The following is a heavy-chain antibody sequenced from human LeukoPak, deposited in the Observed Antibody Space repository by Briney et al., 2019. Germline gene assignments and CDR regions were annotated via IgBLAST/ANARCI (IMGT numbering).Heavy chain of an antibody. Sequence: GSLSLSCAASGFPFSSYSMNWVRPAPGKGVEWVSSISSSSSYIYYADSVKGRFTISRDNAKNSLYLQMNSLRAEDTAVYYCTTMANFDYWGQGTLVTVSS. J-gene: IGHJ4*02. V-gene: IGHV3-21*01. CDR1: GFPFSSYS. CDR3: TTMANFDY. CDR2: ISSSSSYI. D-gene: IGHD3-10*01.